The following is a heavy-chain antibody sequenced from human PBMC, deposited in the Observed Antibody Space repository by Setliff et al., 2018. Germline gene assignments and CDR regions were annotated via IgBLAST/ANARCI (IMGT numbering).Heavy chain of an antibody. J-gene: IGHJ4*02. D-gene: IGHD1-26*01. CDR2: LHTSGST. Sequence: SETLSLTCAVSGGSISSGSYYWSWIRQPAGKGLEWVGRLHTSGSTNYNPSLKSRATISVDTSKNQFSLNLSSVTAADTAVYFCARDNTIVGATDYWGQGTLVTV. CDR3: ARDNTIVGATDY. V-gene: IGHV4-61*02. CDR1: GGSISSGSYY.